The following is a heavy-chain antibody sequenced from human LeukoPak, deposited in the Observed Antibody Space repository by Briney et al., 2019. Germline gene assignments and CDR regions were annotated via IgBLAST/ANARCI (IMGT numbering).Heavy chain of an antibody. Sequence: ASVKVTCKASGYTFTSYGISWVRQAPGQGLEWMGFINPSGGSTSYAQRFQGRVTMTRDTSTSTVYMEVSSLRSEDTAVYYCARNDASGLDYWGQGTLVTVSS. V-gene: IGHV1-46*03. CDR2: INPSGGST. CDR3: ARNDASGLDY. CDR1: GYTFTSYG. J-gene: IGHJ4*02. D-gene: IGHD3-10*01.